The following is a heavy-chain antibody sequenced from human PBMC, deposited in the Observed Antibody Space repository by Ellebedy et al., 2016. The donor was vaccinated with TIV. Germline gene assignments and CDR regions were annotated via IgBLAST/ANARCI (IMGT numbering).Heavy chain of an antibody. J-gene: IGHJ4*02. D-gene: IGHD2-15*01. Sequence: GESLKISCAASGFTFSSYGMNWVRQAPGKGLEWVSSISSGSSYIFYADSVKGRFTVSRDNAKNSLHLQMNSLRAEDTAVYFCASDGVVVAATTLDYWGQGTLVTVSS. CDR2: ISSGSSYI. CDR3: ASDGVVVAATTLDY. V-gene: IGHV3-21*01. CDR1: GFTFSSYG.